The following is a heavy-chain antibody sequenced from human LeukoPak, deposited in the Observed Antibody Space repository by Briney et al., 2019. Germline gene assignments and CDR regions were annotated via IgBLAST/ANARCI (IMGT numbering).Heavy chain of an antibody. CDR3: ARDPLECCDGTTCYNYYMDV. Sequence: GGSLSLSCAASGFTFSTYGMHWVRQAPGKGLEWVAVIWYGGNNIEYVDSVKGRFTISRDNSKNTLYLQMNSLRAEDTAVYYCARDPLECCDGTTCYNYYMDVWGKGTTVTVSS. D-gene: IGHD2/OR15-2a*01. CDR2: IWYGGNNI. CDR1: GFTFSTYG. V-gene: IGHV3-33*01. J-gene: IGHJ6*03.